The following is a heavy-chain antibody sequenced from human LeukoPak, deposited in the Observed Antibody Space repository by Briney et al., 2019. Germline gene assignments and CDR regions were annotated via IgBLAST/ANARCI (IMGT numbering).Heavy chain of an antibody. D-gene: IGHD3-22*01. CDR3: ARGGTDYYDSSGYSGY. V-gene: IGHV1-46*01. CDR1: GYTFTSYY. J-gene: IGHJ4*02. CDR2: INPSGGST. Sequence: GASVKVSCKASGYTFTSYYMHWVRQAPGQGLEWMGIINPSGGSTTYAQKFQGRVTMTSDTSTSTVYMELSSLRSEDTAVYYCARGGTDYYDSSGYSGYWGQGTLVTVSS.